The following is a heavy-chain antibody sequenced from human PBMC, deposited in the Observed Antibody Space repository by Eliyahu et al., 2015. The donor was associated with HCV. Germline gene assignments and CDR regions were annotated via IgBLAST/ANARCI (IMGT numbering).Heavy chain of an antibody. V-gene: IGHV3-73*02. CDR3: TMIPNDY. Sequence: EVQLVESGGGXVQPGGSLKLSCAASGFTFSGXXMXWVRQASGKGLEWVGRIRSKANSYATAYAASVKGRFTISRDDSKNTAYLQMNSLKTEDTAVYYCTMIPNDYWGQGTLVTVSS. D-gene: IGHD2-21*01. J-gene: IGHJ4*02. CDR2: IRSKANSYAT. CDR1: GFTFSGXX.